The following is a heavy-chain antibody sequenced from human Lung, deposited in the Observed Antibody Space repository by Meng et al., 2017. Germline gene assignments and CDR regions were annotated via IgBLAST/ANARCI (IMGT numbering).Heavy chain of an antibody. J-gene: IGHJ4*02. CDR3: ARGPTTMAHDFDY. V-gene: IGHV4-34*01. Sequence: SGAALLKPADTLSLTCVVSGGSFSDSYWSWIRQPPGKGLEWIGEINHSGSTNYNPSLESRATISVDTSQNNLSLKLSSVTAADSAVYYCARGPTTMAHDFDYWGQGTLVTVSS. D-gene: IGHD4-11*01. CDR1: GGSFSDSY. CDR2: INHSGST.